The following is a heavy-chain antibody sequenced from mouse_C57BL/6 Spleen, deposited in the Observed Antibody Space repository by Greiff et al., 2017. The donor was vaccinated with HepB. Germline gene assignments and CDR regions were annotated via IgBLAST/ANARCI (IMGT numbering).Heavy chain of an antibody. CDR1: GYAFSSSW. J-gene: IGHJ1*03. Sequence: VQLQQSGPELVKPGASVKISCKASGYAFSSSWMNWVKQRPGKGLEWIGRIYPGDGDTNYNGKFKGKATLTADKSSSTAYMQLSSLTSEDSAVYFCARSPTVVARYFDVWGTGTTVTVSS. V-gene: IGHV1-82*01. CDR2: IYPGDGDT. CDR3: ARSPTVVARYFDV. D-gene: IGHD1-1*01.